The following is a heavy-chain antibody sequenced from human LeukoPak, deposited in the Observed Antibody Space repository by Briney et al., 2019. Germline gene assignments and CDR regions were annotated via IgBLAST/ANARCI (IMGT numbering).Heavy chain of an antibody. D-gene: IGHD6-13*01. Sequence: SETLSLTCTVSGGSISSSSYYWGWIRQPPGKGLEWIGSIYYSGSTYYNPSLKSRVTISVDTSKNQFSLKLSSVTAADTAVYYCAIRYSSSWYKDAFDIWGQGTMVTVSS. CDR2: IYYSGST. CDR3: AIRYSSSWYKDAFDI. CDR1: GGSISSSSYY. V-gene: IGHV4-39*07. J-gene: IGHJ3*02.